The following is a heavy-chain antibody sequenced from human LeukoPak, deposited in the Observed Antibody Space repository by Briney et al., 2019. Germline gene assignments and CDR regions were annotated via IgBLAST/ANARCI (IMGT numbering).Heavy chain of an antibody. D-gene: IGHD6-19*01. CDR2: ISYDGSYK. CDR1: EFTFSDYG. J-gene: IGHJ4*02. CDR3: AKDPQQWLVTGGDYFDY. Sequence: GGSLRLSCAASEFTFSDYGMHWVRQAPGKGLEWVAVISYDGSYKYYADSVKGRFTISRDNSKNTLYLQMNSLRTEDTAIYYCAKDPQQWLVTGGDYFDYWGQGTLVTVSS. V-gene: IGHV3-30*18.